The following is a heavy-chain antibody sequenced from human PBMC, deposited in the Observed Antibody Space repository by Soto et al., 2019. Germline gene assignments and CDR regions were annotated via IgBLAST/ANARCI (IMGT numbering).Heavy chain of an antibody. D-gene: IGHD2-2*01. CDR1: GFIFSSYG. CDR3: ARDRQCSTPTCYFSLYGVFPD. V-gene: IGHV3-33*01. Sequence: QVQLVESGGGVVQPGRSLRLSCAASGFIFSSYGMHWVRQAPGKGLEWVAVIWDDGSNTYYADSVKGRFTISRDNSKNTESLQMNSLRAEDTAVYNCARDRQCSTPTCYFSLYGVFPDWGQGALVTVSS. J-gene: IGHJ3*01. CDR2: IWDDGSNT.